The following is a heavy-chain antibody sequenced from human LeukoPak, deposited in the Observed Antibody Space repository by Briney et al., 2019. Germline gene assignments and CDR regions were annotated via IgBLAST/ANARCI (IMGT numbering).Heavy chain of an antibody. Sequence: GGSLRLSCAASGFTFSSYAMSWVRQAPGKGLEWVSSINSYGGVTFYADSVKGRFTISRDNSKNTLYLQMNSLRAEDTAVFYCARSLYVAAASTTYWGQGTLVTVSS. CDR3: ARSLYVAAASTTY. J-gene: IGHJ4*02. CDR1: GFTFSSYA. D-gene: IGHD6-13*01. CDR2: INSYGGVT. V-gene: IGHV3-23*01.